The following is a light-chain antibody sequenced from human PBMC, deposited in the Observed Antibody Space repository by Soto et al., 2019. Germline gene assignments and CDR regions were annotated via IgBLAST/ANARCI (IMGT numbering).Light chain of an antibody. J-gene: IGLJ1*01. CDR1: SSDIGGYDY. CDR3: CSYTRTSNHYL. Sequence: QSALTHPASVSWSPGHSITISCTGTSSDIGGYDYVSWYQQRPGKAPKLMIYEVRYRPSGVSNRFSGSKSGNTASLTISGLQAEDEPDYYCCSYTRTSNHYLFGSGTKVTVL. V-gene: IGLV2-14*01. CDR2: EVR.